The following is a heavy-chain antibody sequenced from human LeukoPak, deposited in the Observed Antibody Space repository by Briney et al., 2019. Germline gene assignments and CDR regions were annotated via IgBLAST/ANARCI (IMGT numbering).Heavy chain of an antibody. V-gene: IGHV4-61*02. D-gene: IGHD1-26*01. Sequence: PSQTLSLTCTVSGGSISSGGYYWSWIRQHPGKGLEWIGRIYTSGSTNYNPSLKSRVTISVDTSKNQFSLKLSSVTAADTAVYYCARENSPEYSGSYQDWGQGTMVTVSS. J-gene: IGHJ3*01. CDR1: GGSISSGGYY. CDR3: ARENSPEYSGSYQD. CDR2: IYTSGST.